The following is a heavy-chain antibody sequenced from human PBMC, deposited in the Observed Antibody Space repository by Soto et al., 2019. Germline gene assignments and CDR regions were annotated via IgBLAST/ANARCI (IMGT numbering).Heavy chain of an antibody. CDR2: IYYSGST. V-gene: IGHV4-59*01. D-gene: IGHD2-15*01. CDR1: GGSISSYY. J-gene: IGHJ5*02. Sequence: SETLSLTCTVSGGSISSYYWSWIRQPPGKGLEWIGYIYYSGSTNYNPSLKSRVTISVDTSKNQFSLKLSSVTAADTAVYYCARDTQNSVVEDLRFDPWSQGTLVTVSS. CDR3: ARDTQNSVVEDLRFDP.